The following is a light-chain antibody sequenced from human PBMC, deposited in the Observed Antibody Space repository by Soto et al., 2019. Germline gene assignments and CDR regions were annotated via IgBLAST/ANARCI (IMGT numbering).Light chain of an antibody. CDR2: GAS. V-gene: IGKV3-15*01. CDR1: QSVSSN. CDR3: QQYNNWPPWT. Sequence: EILMTQSPGTLSVSPGERATLSCRASQSVSSNLAWYQQKSGQAPRLLIYGASTRATGIPARFSGSGSGTEFTLTISSLQSEDSAVYFCQQYNNWPPWTFGQGTKVEIK. J-gene: IGKJ1*01.